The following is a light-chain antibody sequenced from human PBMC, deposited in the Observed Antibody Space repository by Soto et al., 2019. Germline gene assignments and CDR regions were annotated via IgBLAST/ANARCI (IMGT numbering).Light chain of an antibody. Sequence: EIVMTQTPLSLSVTPGQPASISCKSSQSLLQGGGKTTLNWYLQRPGQPPQLLIFEVSKRFSGVSGRFRGGGSGTDFTLHISRVEAEDVGVYYCLQGVQMPRTFGQGTKLEIK. CDR3: LQGVQMPRT. CDR2: EVS. V-gene: IGKV2D-29*01. J-gene: IGKJ1*01. CDR1: QSLLQGGGKTT.